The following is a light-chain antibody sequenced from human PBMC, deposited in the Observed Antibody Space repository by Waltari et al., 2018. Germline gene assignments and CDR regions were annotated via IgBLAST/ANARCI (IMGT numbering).Light chain of an antibody. Sequence: EIVMTQSPATLSVSPGARANLSCRASQSVSSNLAWYQQKPGQAPRLLIYGASTRATGIPARFSGSGSETEFTLTISSLQSEDFAVYYCQQYYNWPPLTFGGGTKVEIK. CDR2: GAS. J-gene: IGKJ4*01. CDR1: QSVSSN. V-gene: IGKV3-15*01. CDR3: QQYYNWPPLT.